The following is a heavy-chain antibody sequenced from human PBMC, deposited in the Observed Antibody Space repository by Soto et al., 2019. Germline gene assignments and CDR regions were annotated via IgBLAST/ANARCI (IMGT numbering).Heavy chain of an antibody. J-gene: IGHJ4*02. CDR3: TSSQTHYDRSAFDC. D-gene: IGHD3-22*01. V-gene: IGHV4-38-2*01. CDR1: GYSISSGYY. Sequence: PSETLSLTCAVSGYSISSGYYWGWIRQPPGKGLEWIGSIYHSGSTYYNPSLKSRITINPDTSRNQFSPQLNSVTPEDTAVYYCTSSQTHYDRSAFDCWGQGTLVTVSS. CDR2: IYHSGST.